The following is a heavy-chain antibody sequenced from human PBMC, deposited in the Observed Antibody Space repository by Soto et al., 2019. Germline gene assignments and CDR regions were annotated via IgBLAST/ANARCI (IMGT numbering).Heavy chain of an antibody. CDR2: IYYNGNT. D-gene: IGHD4-17*01. CDR3: ARARLRAVYAFDF. Sequence: PSETLSLTCTLSGVSITSGAYYWTWVRHHPGKGLEWIGYIYYNGNTYFSPSLKSRLTISIDTSKNQFSLKLSSVTAADTAMYYCARARLRAVYAFDFWGQGTMVTVSS. V-gene: IGHV4-31*03. J-gene: IGHJ3*01. CDR1: GVSITSGAYY.